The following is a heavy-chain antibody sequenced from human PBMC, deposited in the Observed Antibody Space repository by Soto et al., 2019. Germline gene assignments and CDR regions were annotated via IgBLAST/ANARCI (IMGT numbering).Heavy chain of an antibody. CDR2: IYTSGST. D-gene: IGHD3-10*01. J-gene: IGHJ6*04. CDR3: ARDTLLWFGELSTRPLYYYGIDF. CDR1: GGSISSYY. Sequence: SETLSLTCTVSGGSISSYYWSWIRQPAGKGLEWIGRIYTSGSTNYNPSLKSRVTMSVDTSKNQFSLKLSSVTAADTAVYYCARDTLLWFGELSTRPLYYYGIDFWGRGTTVTVS. V-gene: IGHV4-4*07.